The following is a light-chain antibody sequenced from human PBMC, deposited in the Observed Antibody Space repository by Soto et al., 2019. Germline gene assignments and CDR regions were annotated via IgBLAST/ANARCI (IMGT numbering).Light chain of an antibody. V-gene: IGKV1-27*01. CDR1: QGIASY. Sequence: DVQMTQSPSSLSAFVGDRVTITCRASQGIASYLAWFQQKPGKVPKLLIYATSTLQSGVPSRFSGSGSGTDYTLTINSLQPEDVGSYYCQKYTSAPLTFGGGPKVEIK. CDR2: ATS. CDR3: QKYTSAPLT. J-gene: IGKJ4*01.